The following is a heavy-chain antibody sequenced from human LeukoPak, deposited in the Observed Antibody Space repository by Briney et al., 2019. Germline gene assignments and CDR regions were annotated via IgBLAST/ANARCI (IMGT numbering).Heavy chain of an antibody. J-gene: IGHJ4*02. CDR1: GFTFDTFV. Sequence: PGGSLRLSCSASGFTFDTFVMHWVRQAPGKGLEWVSAISGSGGSTYYADSVKGRLTISRDNSKNTLYLQMNSLRAEDTAVYYCAKGAWYNWNHYFDYWGQGTLVTVSS. CDR2: ISGSGGST. CDR3: AKGAWYNWNHYFDY. V-gene: IGHV3-23*01. D-gene: IGHD1-20*01.